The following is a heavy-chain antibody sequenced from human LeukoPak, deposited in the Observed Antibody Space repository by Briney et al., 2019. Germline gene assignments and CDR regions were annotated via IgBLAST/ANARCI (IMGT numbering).Heavy chain of an antibody. J-gene: IGHJ6*03. D-gene: IGHD3-16*01. CDR3: AKGGGGRLIYYYYMDV. V-gene: IGHV3-43D*03. CDR1: GFTFDDYA. Sequence: GGSLRLSCAASGFTFDDYAMHWVRQAPGKGLEWVSLISWDGGSTYYADSVKVRFTISGDNSKNSLYLQMNSLRPEDAALYYCAKGGGGRLIYYYYMDVWGKGTTVTVSS. CDR2: ISWDGGST.